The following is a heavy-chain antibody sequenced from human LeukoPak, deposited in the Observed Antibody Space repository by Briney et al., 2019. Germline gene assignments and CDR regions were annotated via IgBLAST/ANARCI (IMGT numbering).Heavy chain of an antibody. J-gene: IGHJ4*02. CDR3: VREGNELLSKNFDY. D-gene: IGHD2-21*02. Sequence: ASVKVSCKASGFTFAGYYIHWVRQAPGQGLEWMGYINPHSGGTNSPQKFQGRVTMTTDTSISAAYMELSSLISDDTAMYYCVREGNELLSKNFDYWGQGTLVTVSS. CDR1: GFTFAGYY. V-gene: IGHV1-2*02. CDR2: INPHSGGT.